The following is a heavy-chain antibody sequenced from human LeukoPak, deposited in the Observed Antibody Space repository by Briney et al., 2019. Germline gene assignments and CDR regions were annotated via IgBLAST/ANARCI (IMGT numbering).Heavy chain of an antibody. CDR1: GFTFSSYW. V-gene: IGHV3-74*01. CDR3: ARDLYSSADY. Sequence: GGSLRLSRAASGFTFSSYWMHWVRQAPGKGLVWVSRINVDGSTTSYADSVKGRFTISRDNAKNTLYLQVNSLRAEDTAVYYCARDLYSSADYWGQGTLATVSS. D-gene: IGHD6-25*01. J-gene: IGHJ4*02. CDR2: INVDGSTT.